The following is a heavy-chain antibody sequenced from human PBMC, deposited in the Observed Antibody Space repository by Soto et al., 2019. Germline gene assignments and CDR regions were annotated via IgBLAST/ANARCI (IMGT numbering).Heavy chain of an antibody. Sequence: GGSLRLSCAASGFTFSSYAMSWVRQAPGKGLDWVSAISGSGGSTYYADSVKGRFTISRDNSKNTLYLQMNSLRAEDTAVYYCAKDNQVVVTATYYYYYGMDVWGQGTTVTVSS. CDR1: GFTFSSYA. V-gene: IGHV3-23*01. J-gene: IGHJ6*02. CDR3: AKDNQVVVTATYYYYYGMDV. CDR2: ISGSGGST. D-gene: IGHD2-21*02.